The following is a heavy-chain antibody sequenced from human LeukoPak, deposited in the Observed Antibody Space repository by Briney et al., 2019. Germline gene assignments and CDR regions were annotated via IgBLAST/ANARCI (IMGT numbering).Heavy chain of an antibody. V-gene: IGHV3-23*01. CDR3: ARGVALGD. CDR1: GFTFNTYA. Sequence: PGGSLRLSCAASGFTFNTYAMTWVRQAPGKGLEWVSAISGGGGSTFYADSVKGRFTISRDNSKNSLYLQMNSLRVEDTAIYYCARGVALGDWGQGTLVTVSS. J-gene: IGHJ4*02. CDR2: ISGGGGST. D-gene: IGHD2-15*01.